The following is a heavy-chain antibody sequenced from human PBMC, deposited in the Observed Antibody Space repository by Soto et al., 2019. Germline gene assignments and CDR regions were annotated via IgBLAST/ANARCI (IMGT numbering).Heavy chain of an antibody. CDR2: IYYSGGT. CDR3: AKGVRGVPNWFDP. CDR1: GGSISNSANH. Sequence: QVQLQESGPGLVRPSQTLSLSCTVSGGSISNSANHWSWIRQHPGEGLEWIGYIYYSGGTYYSPSIKRRVTMSIDASKNQFSLKLSSVTAADTAVYYCAKGVRGVPNWFDPWGQGTLVTVSS. V-gene: IGHV4-31*03. D-gene: IGHD3-10*01. J-gene: IGHJ5*02.